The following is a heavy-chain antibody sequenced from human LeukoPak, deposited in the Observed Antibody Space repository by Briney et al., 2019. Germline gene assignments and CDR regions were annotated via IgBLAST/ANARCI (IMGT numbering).Heavy chain of an antibody. D-gene: IGHD2-15*01. V-gene: IGHV1-18*01. Sequence: ASVKVSCKASGGTFSSYAISWVRQAPGQGLEWMGWISAYNGNTNYAQKLQGRVTMTTDTSTSTAYMELRSLRSDDTAVYYCARDPGYCSGGSCYSRWFDPWGQGTLVTVSS. CDR2: ISAYNGNT. CDR3: ARDPGYCSGGSCYSRWFDP. CDR1: GGTFSSYA. J-gene: IGHJ5*02.